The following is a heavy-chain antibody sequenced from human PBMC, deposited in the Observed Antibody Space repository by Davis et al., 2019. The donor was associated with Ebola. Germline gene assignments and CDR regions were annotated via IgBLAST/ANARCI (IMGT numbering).Heavy chain of an antibody. D-gene: IGHD1-1*01. J-gene: IGHJ3*02. V-gene: IGHV3-7*01. CDR2: IKQDESEK. Sequence: GGSLRLSCAASGFTFSSYWMSWVRQAPGKGLQWVANIKQDESEKYYVDSVKGRFTISRDNAKNSLYLQMNSLRAEDTAVYYCARPGTAGTVDGFDIWGQGTMVTVSS. CDR1: GFTFSSYW. CDR3: ARPGTAGTVDGFDI.